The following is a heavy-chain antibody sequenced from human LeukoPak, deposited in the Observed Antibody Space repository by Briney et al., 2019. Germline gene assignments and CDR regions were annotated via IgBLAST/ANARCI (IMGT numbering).Heavy chain of an antibody. J-gene: IGHJ4*02. CDR3: ARVSSSWYGLHPYYFDY. Sequence: GGSLRLSCAASGFTFSNYWMSWVRQAPGKGLEWVAHIKQDGGEKSYVDSVKGRFTISRDNTRKPVYLQMKSLRVEDTAVYYCARVSSSWYGLHPYYFDYWGQGTLVTVSS. D-gene: IGHD6-13*01. CDR1: GFTFSNYW. CDR2: IKQDGGEK. V-gene: IGHV3-7*03.